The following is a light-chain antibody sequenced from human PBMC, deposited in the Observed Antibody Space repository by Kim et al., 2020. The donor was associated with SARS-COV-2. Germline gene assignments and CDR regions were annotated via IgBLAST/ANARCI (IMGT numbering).Light chain of an antibody. CDR1: SGSIATNY. CDR3: QSYDSTKWV. J-gene: IGLJ3*02. V-gene: IGLV6-57*03. Sequence: GKTVTLSCTRSSGSIATNYVQGYQQRPGSAPTTIIYEDEQRPSGVPDRFSGSIDTSSNSASLTISGLKTDDEADYYCQSYDSTKWVFGGGTKLTVL. CDR2: EDE.